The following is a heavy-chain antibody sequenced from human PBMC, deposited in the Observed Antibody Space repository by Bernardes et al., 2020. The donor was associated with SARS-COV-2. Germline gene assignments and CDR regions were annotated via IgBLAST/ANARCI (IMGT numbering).Heavy chain of an antibody. Sequence: ASVKVSCKASGYTFTSYGISWVRQAPGQGLEWMGWISAYNGNTDYARKLQGRVTMTTDTSTSTAYMELRSLRSDDTAVYYCARDSSSWYVGQWLVYYYGMDVWGQGTTVTVSS. CDR2: ISAYNGNT. J-gene: IGHJ6*02. D-gene: IGHD6-13*01. CDR1: GYTFTSYG. CDR3: ARDSSSWYVGQWLVYYYGMDV. V-gene: IGHV1-18*01.